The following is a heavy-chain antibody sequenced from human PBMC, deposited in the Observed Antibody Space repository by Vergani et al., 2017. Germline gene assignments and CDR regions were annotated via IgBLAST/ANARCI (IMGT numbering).Heavy chain of an antibody. V-gene: IGHV3-NL1*01. Sequence: QVQLEESGGGVVQPGRSLRLSCAGSGFTLSSHAMHWVRQAPGKGLEWVSVIYSGGSTYYADSVKGRFTISRDNSKNTLYLQMNSLRAEDTAVYYCARNKKGEAFDIWGQGTMVTVSS. D-gene: IGHD3-16*01. J-gene: IGHJ3*02. CDR3: ARNKKGEAFDI. CDR1: GFTLSSHA. CDR2: IYSGGST.